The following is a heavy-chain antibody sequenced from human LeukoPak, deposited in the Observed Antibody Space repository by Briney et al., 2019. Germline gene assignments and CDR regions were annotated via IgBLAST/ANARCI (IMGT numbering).Heavy chain of an antibody. D-gene: IGHD1-26*01. Sequence: GGSLRLSCAASGSTFSSYSMNWVRQAPGKGLEWVSYISSSSSTIYYADSAKGRFTISRDNAKNSLYLQMNSLRAEDTAVYYCARDRGSYSYWGQGTLVTVSS. J-gene: IGHJ4*02. CDR2: ISSSSSTI. V-gene: IGHV3-48*01. CDR3: ARDRGSYSY. CDR1: GSTFSSYS.